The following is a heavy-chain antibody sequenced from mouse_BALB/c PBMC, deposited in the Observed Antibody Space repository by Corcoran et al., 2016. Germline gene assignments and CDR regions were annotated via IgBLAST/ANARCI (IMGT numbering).Heavy chain of an antibody. V-gene: IGHV9-1*02. CDR2: INTYTGEP. CDR1: GYTFSHYG. CDR3: ARGSSGYDY. D-gene: IGHD3-1*01. Sequence: QIQLVPSGPELKNPGETVKISCKASGYTFSHYGMYWVKQAPGKGLKWMGWINTYTGEPTYADDFKGRFAFSLETSASTAYLQINNLKNEDMATYFCARGSSGYDYWGQGTTLTVSS. J-gene: IGHJ2*01.